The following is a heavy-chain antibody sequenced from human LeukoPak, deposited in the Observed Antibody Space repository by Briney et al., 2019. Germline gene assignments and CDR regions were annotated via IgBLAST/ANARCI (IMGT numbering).Heavy chain of an antibody. CDR2: ISSSSSYI. J-gene: IGHJ6*02. V-gene: IGHV3-21*01. D-gene: IGHD3-3*01. Sequence: GSLRLSCAASGFTFSSYSMNWVRQAPGKGLEWVSSISSSSSYIYYADSVKGRFTISRDNAKNSLYLQMNSLRAEDTAVYYCARATPISRITIFGVVSHGMDVWGQGTTVTVSS. CDR3: ARATPISRITIFGVVSHGMDV. CDR1: GFTFSSYS.